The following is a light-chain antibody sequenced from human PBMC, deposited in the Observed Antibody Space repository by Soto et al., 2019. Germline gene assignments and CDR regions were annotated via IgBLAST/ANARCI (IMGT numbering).Light chain of an antibody. CDR2: AAS. J-gene: IGKJ4*01. CDR1: QSISSY. V-gene: IGKV1-39*01. Sequence: EIQMTQSPSSLSASVGDRVTITCQASQSISSYLNWYQQKPGKAPKLLIYAASSLQSGVPSRFSGSGSGTDFTLTISSLQPEDFATYYCQQSYSTPLTFGGGTKVDIK. CDR3: QQSYSTPLT.